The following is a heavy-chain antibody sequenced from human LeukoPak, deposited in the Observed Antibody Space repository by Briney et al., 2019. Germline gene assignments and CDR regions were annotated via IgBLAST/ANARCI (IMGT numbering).Heavy chain of an antibody. Sequence: PSQTLSLTCTVSGGSISSGGYYWSWIRQHPGKGLEWIGYIYYSGSTYYNPSLKSRVTISVDTSKNQFSLKLSSVTAADTAVYYCATQSGSYPYYYYYMDVWGKGTTVTVSS. CDR2: IYYSGST. CDR3: ATQSGSYPYYYYYMDV. D-gene: IGHD1-26*01. V-gene: IGHV4-31*03. CDR1: GGSISSGGYY. J-gene: IGHJ6*03.